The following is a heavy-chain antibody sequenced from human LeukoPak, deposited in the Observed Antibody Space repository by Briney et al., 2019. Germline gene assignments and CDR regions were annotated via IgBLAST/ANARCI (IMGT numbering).Heavy chain of an antibody. D-gene: IGHD3-16*01. CDR1: GYHFTNYW. Sequence: GGSLKISCKGSGYHFTNYWIAWVRQMPGKGLEWMGIIYPRDSDTRYSPSFQGQVTISADKSISTAYLQWSSLRASDTAMLYLARRGFGGVVLDAFDIWGQGTTVTVSS. CDR3: ARRGFGGVVLDAFDI. J-gene: IGHJ3*02. CDR2: IYPRDSDT. V-gene: IGHV5-51*01.